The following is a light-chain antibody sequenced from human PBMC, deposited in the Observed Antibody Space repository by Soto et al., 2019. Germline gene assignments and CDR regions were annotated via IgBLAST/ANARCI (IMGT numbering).Light chain of an antibody. CDR1: SSNIGSNT. V-gene: IGLV1-44*01. CDR3: AAWDDSLIAYV. J-gene: IGLJ1*01. Sequence: SVLNQPPSASRTPGQRVTISCSGSSSNIGSNTVNWYQQLPGTAPKLLIYSNNQRPAVVPDRFSGSKSGTSASLAISGLQSEDEADYYCAAWDDSLIAYVFGAGTKVTVL. CDR2: SNN.